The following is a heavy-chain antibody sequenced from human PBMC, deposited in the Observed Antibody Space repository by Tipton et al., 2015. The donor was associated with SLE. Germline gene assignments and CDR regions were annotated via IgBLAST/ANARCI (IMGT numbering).Heavy chain of an antibody. CDR3: ARGRGVVVPAASLI. V-gene: IGHV4-39*07. Sequence: TLSLTCTVSGGSISSSSYYWGWIRQPPGKGLEWIGSIYYSGSTYYNPSLKSRVTISVDTSKNQFSLKLSSVTAADTAVYYYARGRGVVVPAASLIWGQGTMVTVSS. CDR2: IYYSGST. J-gene: IGHJ3*02. CDR1: GGSISSSSYY. D-gene: IGHD2-2*01.